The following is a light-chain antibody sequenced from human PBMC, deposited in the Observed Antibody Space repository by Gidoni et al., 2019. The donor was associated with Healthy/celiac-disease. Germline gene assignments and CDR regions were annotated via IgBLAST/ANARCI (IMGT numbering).Light chain of an antibody. V-gene: IGKV3-15*01. Sequence: EIVMTQSPATLSVSPGARATLSCTASQLVSSYLSWYPQNPGQAPRLLLHGASTRATGIPASFSGSGCGTGFTLTISSLQSEDVAVYFCQQYNNLPPLYTFGQGTKLEIK. CDR3: QQYNNLPPLYT. J-gene: IGKJ2*01. CDR2: GAS. CDR1: QLVSSY.